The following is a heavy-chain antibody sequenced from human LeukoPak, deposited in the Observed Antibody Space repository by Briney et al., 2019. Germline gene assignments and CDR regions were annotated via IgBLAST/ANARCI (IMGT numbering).Heavy chain of an antibody. CDR3: ARPPYSYSYFDY. CDR2: TSYDGSNK. CDR1: GFTFSSYA. D-gene: IGHD5-18*01. J-gene: IGHJ4*02. V-gene: IGHV3-30*04. Sequence: PGGSLRLSCAASGFTFSSYAMHWVRQAPGKGLEWVAVTSYDGSNKYYADSVRGRFTISRDNAKNTLYLQMNSLRAEDTAVYYCARPPYSYSYFDYWGQGTLVTVSS.